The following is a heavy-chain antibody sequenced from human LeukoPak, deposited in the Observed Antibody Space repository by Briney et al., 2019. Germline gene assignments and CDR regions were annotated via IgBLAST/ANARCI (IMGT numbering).Heavy chain of an antibody. CDR2: ISAYNGDT. V-gene: IGHV1-18*04. J-gene: IGHJ4*02. CDR1: GYPLNNYG. CDR3: AKGRATRLYYFDF. D-gene: IGHD1-1*01. Sequence: ASVKVSCKAFGYPLNNYGINWVRQAPGQGLEWIGWISAYNGDTDYAQKLQGRVTMTTDTSANTAYMELRSLRSDDTAVYYCAKGRATRLYYFDFWGQGTLVTVSS.